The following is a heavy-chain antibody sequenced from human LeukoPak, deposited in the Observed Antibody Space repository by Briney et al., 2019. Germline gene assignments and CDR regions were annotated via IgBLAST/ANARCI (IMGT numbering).Heavy chain of an antibody. CDR3: ARFRASTLRGTLFNY. J-gene: IGHJ4*02. D-gene: IGHD3-16*01. Sequence: SQTLSLTCTVSGGSISSGGYYWSWIRQPPGKGLEWIGYIYHSGSTNYNPSLKSRVTISVDTSKNQFSLKLSSVTAADTAVYYCARFRASTLRGTLFNYWGQGTLVTVSS. CDR1: GGSISSGGYY. CDR2: IYHSGST. V-gene: IGHV4-30-2*01.